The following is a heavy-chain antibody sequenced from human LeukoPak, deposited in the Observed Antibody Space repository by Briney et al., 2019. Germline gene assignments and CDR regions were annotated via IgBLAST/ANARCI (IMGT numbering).Heavy chain of an antibody. CDR2: INHSGST. J-gene: IGHJ4*02. D-gene: IGHD2-21*02. CDR1: GGSFSGYY. CDR3: ARETAKPSAPFDY. Sequence: SETLSLTCAVYGGSFSGYYWSWIRQPPGKGLEWIGEINHSGSTNYNPSLKSRVTISVDTSKNQFSLKLSSVTAADTAVYYCARETAKPSAPFDYWGQGTLVTVSS. V-gene: IGHV4-34*01.